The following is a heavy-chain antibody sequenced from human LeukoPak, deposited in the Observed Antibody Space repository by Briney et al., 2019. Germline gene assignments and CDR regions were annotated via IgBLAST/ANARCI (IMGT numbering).Heavy chain of an antibody. V-gene: IGHV1-18*01. Sequence: ASVKVSCKASGYTFNSYDISWVRQAPGQGLEWMAWISTYNGNTNYALKVQGRATMTTDTSTSTAYMELRSLRSDDTAVYYCARDRWLQGYYFDYWGQGTLVTVSS. CDR3: ARDRWLQGYYFDY. CDR2: ISTYNGNT. J-gene: IGHJ4*02. CDR1: GYTFNSYD. D-gene: IGHD3-22*01.